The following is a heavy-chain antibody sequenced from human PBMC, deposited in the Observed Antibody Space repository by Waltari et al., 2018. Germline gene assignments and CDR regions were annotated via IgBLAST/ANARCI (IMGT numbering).Heavy chain of an antibody. D-gene: IGHD4-17*01. CDR3: ARSHTVTSFDY. V-gene: IGHV4-61*09. J-gene: IGHJ4*02. CDR1: GGSISSGSYY. CDR2: IYTSGST. Sequence: QVQLQESGPGLVKPSQTLSLTCTVSGGSISSGSYYWSWIRQPAGKGLEWIGYIYTSGSTNYNPSLTSRVTISVDTSKNQFSLKLGSGTAADTAVYYCARSHTVTSFDYWGQGTLVTVSS.